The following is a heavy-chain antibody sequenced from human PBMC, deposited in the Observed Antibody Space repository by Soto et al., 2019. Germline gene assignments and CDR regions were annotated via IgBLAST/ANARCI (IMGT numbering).Heavy chain of an antibody. Sequence: SETLSLTCTVSGGSISSYDWSWIRQPPGKGLEWIGYIYYSGSTNYNPSLKSRVTISVDTSKNQFSLKLSSVTAADTAVYYCASSVTYYDFWSGLNWFDPWGQGTLVTVSS. CDR1: GGSISSYD. D-gene: IGHD3-3*01. CDR2: IYYSGST. J-gene: IGHJ5*02. CDR3: ASSVTYYDFWSGLNWFDP. V-gene: IGHV4-59*01.